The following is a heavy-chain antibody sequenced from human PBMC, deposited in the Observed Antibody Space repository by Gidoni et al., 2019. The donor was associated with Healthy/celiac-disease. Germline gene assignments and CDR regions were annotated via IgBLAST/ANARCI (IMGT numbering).Heavy chain of an antibody. Sequence: EVQLVESGRGLVQRGGSRRLSCAASGFTFSRHDMHGVLPATGKGLQWVSAIGTAGDTYYPGSVKGRFTISRENAKNSLYLQMNSLRAGDTAVYDCARGGTNYYDSSGYSPIDYWGQGTLVTVSS. D-gene: IGHD3-22*01. CDR3: ARGGTNYYDSSGYSPIDY. V-gene: IGHV3-13*01. CDR2: IGTAGDT. J-gene: IGHJ4*02. CDR1: GFTFSRHD.